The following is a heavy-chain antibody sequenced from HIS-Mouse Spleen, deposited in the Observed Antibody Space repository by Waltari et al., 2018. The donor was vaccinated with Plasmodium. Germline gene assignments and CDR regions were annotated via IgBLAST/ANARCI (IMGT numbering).Heavy chain of an antibody. D-gene: IGHD6-13*01. J-gene: IGHJ1*01. CDR3: ARVLGYKAAAGTFVEYFQH. CDR2: INPNSGGT. CDR1: GYTFTGYY. V-gene: IGHV1-2*02. Sequence: QVQLVQSGAEVKKPGASVKGPCKASGYTFTGYYLHWLRQAPGQGLEWMGWINPNSGGTNDAQKFQGRVTMTRDTSISTAYMELSRLRSDDTAVYYCARVLGYKAAAGTFVEYFQHWGQGTLVTVSS.